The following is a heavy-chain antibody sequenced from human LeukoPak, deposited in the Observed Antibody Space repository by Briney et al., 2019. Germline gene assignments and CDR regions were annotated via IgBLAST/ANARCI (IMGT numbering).Heavy chain of an antibody. CDR3: ARDSSYYDILTGYYSRFDY. V-gene: IGHV3-11*01. J-gene: IGHJ4*02. D-gene: IGHD3-9*01. Sequence: GGSLRLSCAASGFTFSDYYMSWIRQVPGKGLEWVSYISSSGSTIYYADSVKGRFTISRDNAKNSLYLQMNSLRAEDTAVYYCARDSSYYDILTGYYSRFDYWGQGTLVTVSS. CDR2: ISSSGSTI. CDR1: GFTFSDYY.